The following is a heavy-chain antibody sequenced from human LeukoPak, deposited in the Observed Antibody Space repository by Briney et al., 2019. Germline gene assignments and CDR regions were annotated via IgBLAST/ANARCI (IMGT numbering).Heavy chain of an antibody. Sequence: GGSLRLSCAASGFTFSSYWMSWVRQAPGKGLEWVANIKQDGSEKYYVDSVKGRFTISRDNAKNSLYLQMNSLRAEDTAVYYCARGLDCTNGVCPTYYYYYMGVWGKGTTVTVSS. CDR1: GFTFSSYW. J-gene: IGHJ6*03. CDR2: IKQDGSEK. CDR3: ARGLDCTNGVCPTYYYYYMGV. V-gene: IGHV3-7*01. D-gene: IGHD2-8*01.